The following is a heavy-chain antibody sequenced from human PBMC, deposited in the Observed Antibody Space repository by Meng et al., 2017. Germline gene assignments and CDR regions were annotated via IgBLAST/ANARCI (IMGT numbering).Heavy chain of an antibody. Sequence: QVRLVAAGAGVKKPGSSVKVSCKASGGTFSSYAISWVRQAPGQGLEWMGGIIPIFGTANYAQKFQGRVTITTDESTSTAYMELSSLRSEDTAVYYCARGGNSVKPSAFDIWGQGTMVTVSS. J-gene: IGHJ3*02. V-gene: IGHV1-69*05. CDR1: GGTFSSYA. D-gene: IGHD4-23*01. CDR2: IIPIFGTA. CDR3: ARGGNSVKPSAFDI.